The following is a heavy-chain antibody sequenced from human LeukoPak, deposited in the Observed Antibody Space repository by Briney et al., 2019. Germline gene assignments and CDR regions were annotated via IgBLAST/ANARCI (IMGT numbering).Heavy chain of an antibody. CDR3: ARDTARITIFGVVIGGALDY. V-gene: IGHV3-23*01. D-gene: IGHD3-3*01. CDR2: ISGSGGST. Sequence: GGSLRLSCAASGFTFSSYAMSWVRQAPGKGLEWVSAISGSGGSTYYADSVKGRFTISRDNSKNTLYLQMNSLRAEDTALYYCARDTARITIFGVVIGGALDYWGQGTLVTVSS. J-gene: IGHJ4*02. CDR1: GFTFSSYA.